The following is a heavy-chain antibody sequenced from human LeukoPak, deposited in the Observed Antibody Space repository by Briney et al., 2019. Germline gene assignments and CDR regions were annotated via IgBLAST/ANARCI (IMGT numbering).Heavy chain of an antibody. Sequence: PGGSLGLSCAASGFTFSSYGMSWVRQAPGKGLEWVSTISGSGGSTYYADSVKGRFTISRDNSKNTLYLQMNSLRAEDTAVYYCAKTYVWYYFDYWGQGILVTVSP. CDR2: ISGSGGST. J-gene: IGHJ4*02. CDR3: AKTYVWYYFDY. V-gene: IGHV3-23*01. D-gene: IGHD3-16*01. CDR1: GFTFSSYG.